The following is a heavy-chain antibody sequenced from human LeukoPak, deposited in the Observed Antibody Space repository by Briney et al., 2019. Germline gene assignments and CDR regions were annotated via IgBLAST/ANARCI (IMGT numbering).Heavy chain of an antibody. D-gene: IGHD3-10*01. CDR3: ARLSYYYGSGSYSLIDY. CDR2: IYYSGST. CDR1: GGSISSSSLY. V-gene: IGHV4-39*01. Sequence: SETLSLTRTVSGGSISSSSLYWGWIRQPPGKGLEWIGSIYYSGSTYYNSSLKSRVTISVDTSKNQFSLKLSSVTAADTAVYYCARLSYYYGSGSYSLIDYWGQGTLVTVSS. J-gene: IGHJ4*02.